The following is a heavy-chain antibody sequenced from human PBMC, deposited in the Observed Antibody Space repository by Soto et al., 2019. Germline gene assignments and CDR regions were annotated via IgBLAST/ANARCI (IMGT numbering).Heavy chain of an antibody. Sequence: QVQLQESGPGLVKPSQTLSLTCTVSGGSISSGGYYWSWIRQHPGKGLEWIGYIYYSGSTYYNPSLKSRVTISVDTSKNQFSLKLSPVTAADTAVYYCARDPGICSGGSCYSDPYFDYWGQGTLVTVSS. CDR1: GGSISSGGYY. V-gene: IGHV4-31*03. CDR2: IYYSGST. CDR3: ARDPGICSGGSCYSDPYFDY. J-gene: IGHJ4*02. D-gene: IGHD2-15*01.